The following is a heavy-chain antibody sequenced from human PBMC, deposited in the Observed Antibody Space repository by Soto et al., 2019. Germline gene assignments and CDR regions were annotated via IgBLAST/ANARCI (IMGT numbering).Heavy chain of an antibody. J-gene: IGHJ6*02. V-gene: IGHV3-23*01. Sequence: EVQLLESGGGLVQPGGSLRLSCAASGFTFSSYAMSWVRQAPGKGLEWVSAISGSGGSTYYADSVKGRFTISRDNSKNTLYLQMNSLRAEDTDVYYCAKWDCSGGSCYSPYYYYYYGMDVWGQGTTVTVSS. CDR3: AKWDCSGGSCYSPYYYYYYGMDV. CDR2: ISGSGGST. D-gene: IGHD2-15*01. CDR1: GFTFSSYA.